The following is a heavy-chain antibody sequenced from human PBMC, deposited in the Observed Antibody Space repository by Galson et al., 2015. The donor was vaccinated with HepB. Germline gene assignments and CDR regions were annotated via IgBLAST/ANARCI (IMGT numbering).Heavy chain of an antibody. J-gene: IGHJ4*02. CDR1: GYTFTSYD. CDR2: MNPNSGNT. V-gene: IGHV1-8*01. CDR3: ARSVGRYGDRDY. D-gene: IGHD4-17*01. Sequence: SVKVSCKASGYTFTSYDIHWVRQATGQGLEWMGWMNPNSGNTGYAQKFQGRVTMTRNTSISTAYMELSSLRSEDTAVYYCARSVGRYGDRDYWGQGTLVTVSS.